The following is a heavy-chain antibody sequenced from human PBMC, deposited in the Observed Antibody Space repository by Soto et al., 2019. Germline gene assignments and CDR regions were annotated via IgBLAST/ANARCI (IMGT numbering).Heavy chain of an antibody. J-gene: IGHJ5*02. CDR1: GFTFSSYG. V-gene: IGHV3-33*01. CDR3: ARGGKDYYGSGSYYNWFDP. Sequence: QVQLVESGGGVVQPGRSLRLSCAASGFTFSSYGMHWVRQAPGKWLEWVAVIWYAGSNKYYADYVKGRFTISRDNSKNTPYLQMNSLRAEDTAVYYCARGGKDYYGSGSYYNWFDPWGQGTLVTVSS. D-gene: IGHD3-10*01. CDR2: IWYAGSNK.